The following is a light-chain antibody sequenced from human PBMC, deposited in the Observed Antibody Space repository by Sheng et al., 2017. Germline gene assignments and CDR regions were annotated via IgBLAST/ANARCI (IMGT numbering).Light chain of an antibody. Sequence: IQMTQSPSTLSASVGDRVTITCRASQSISGWLAWYQQKPGKAPKLLIYKASSLESGVPSRFSGSGFGTDFTLTITSLQPDDAATYYCQEYISYSWTFGQGTKVEIK. CDR3: QEYISYSWT. CDR1: QSISGW. CDR2: KAS. V-gene: IGKV1-5*03. J-gene: IGKJ1*01.